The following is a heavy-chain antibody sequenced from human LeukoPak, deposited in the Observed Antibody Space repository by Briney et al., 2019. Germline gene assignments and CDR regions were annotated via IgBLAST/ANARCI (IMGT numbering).Heavy chain of an antibody. D-gene: IGHD5-24*01. CDR1: GGSISSGGYY. J-gene: IGHJ4*02. CDR2: IYHSGST. V-gene: IGHV4-30-2*01. Sequence: PSQTLSLTCTVSGGSISSGGYYWSWIRQPPGKGLEWIGYIYHSGSTYYNPSLKSRVTISVDRSKNQFSLKLSSVTAADTAVYYCARGDSVEMATIPFGYWGQGTLVTVSS. CDR3: ARGDSVEMATIPFGY.